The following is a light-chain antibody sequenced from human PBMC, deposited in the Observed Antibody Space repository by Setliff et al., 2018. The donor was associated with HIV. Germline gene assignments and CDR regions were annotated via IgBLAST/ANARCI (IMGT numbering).Light chain of an antibody. J-gene: IGLJ1*01. CDR3: ETWDDTLNGYV. CDR2: RTD. CDR1: SSTIGSNT. V-gene: IGLV1-44*01. Sequence: QSALAQPPSASGSPGQSVTISCSGGSSTIGSNTVNWYRQLPGTAPRILIYRTDQRPSGVPARFSGSKSGTSASLAISGLQSEDEADYYCETWDDTLNGYVFGTGTKVTVL.